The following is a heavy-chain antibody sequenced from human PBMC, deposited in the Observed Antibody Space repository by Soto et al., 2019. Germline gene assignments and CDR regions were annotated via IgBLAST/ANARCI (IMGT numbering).Heavy chain of an antibody. CDR3: ARVDVVVPAAIPSWFDP. D-gene: IGHD2-2*01. J-gene: IGHJ5*02. V-gene: IGHV4-31*03. CDR1: RCSISSGGYY. CDR2: IDYSGRT. Sequence: SERLSLTCTVSRCSISSGGYYSSCSRQHAGEGLEWIGYIDYSGRTYYNPPLKSRVKISVDTSNNQLSLTLSSVTAADTAVYYCARVDVVVPAAIPSWFDPWGQGTLVTVSS.